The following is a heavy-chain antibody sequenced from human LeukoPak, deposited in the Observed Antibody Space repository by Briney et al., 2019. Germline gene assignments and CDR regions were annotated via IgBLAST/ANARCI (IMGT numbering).Heavy chain of an antibody. CDR1: GYTFASYG. D-gene: IGHD5-24*01. V-gene: IGHV1-18*01. Sequence: ASVKVSCKASGYTFASYGISWVRQAPGQGLKWMGWISAYNGNTNYAQKLQGRVTMTTDTSTSTAYMELRSLTSDDTAVYYCARDYNTGGGDYWGQGTLVTVSS. J-gene: IGHJ4*02. CDR2: ISAYNGNT. CDR3: ARDYNTGGGDY.